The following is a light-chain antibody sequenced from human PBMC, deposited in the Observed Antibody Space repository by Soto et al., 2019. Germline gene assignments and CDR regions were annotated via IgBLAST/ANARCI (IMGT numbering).Light chain of an antibody. CDR1: QSVSSNY. J-gene: IGKJ3*01. V-gene: IGKV3-20*01. CDR3: QQYGRSPGLFT. Sequence: DIVLTQSPGTLSLSPGERATLSCRASQSVSSNYLAWYQQKPGQAPRLLIYGASTRATGVPDRFSGSGSGTDFTLTISRLEPEDFAVYHCQQYGRSPGLFTFGPGTKVDIK. CDR2: GAS.